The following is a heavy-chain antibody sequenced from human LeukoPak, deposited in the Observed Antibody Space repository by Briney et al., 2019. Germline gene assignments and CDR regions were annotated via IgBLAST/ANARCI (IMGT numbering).Heavy chain of an antibody. D-gene: IGHD2-15*01. CDR2: IYTSGST. Sequence: KPSETLSLTCTVSGGSISSYSWSWIRQPAGKGLEWIGRIYTSGSTKYNPSLTSRVTMSVDTSKIQFSLKLRSVSVADTAVYYCARAVHCSGGSCYFDYWGQGTLVTVSS. J-gene: IGHJ4*02. CDR3: ARAVHCSGGSCYFDY. CDR1: GGSISSYS. V-gene: IGHV4-4*07.